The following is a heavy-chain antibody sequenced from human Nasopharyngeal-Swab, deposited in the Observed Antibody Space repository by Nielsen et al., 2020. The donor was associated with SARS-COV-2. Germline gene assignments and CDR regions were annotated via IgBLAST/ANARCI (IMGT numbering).Heavy chain of an antibody. Sequence: GESLKISCAASGLTFSSYAMSWVRQAPGKGLEWVSVIYSGGSSTYYADSVKGRFTISRDNSKNTLYLQMNSLRAEDTAVYYYAKVTTVTDPDDYWGQGTLVTVSS. CDR3: AKVTTVTDPDDY. D-gene: IGHD4-17*01. V-gene: IGHV3-23*03. J-gene: IGHJ4*02. CDR1: GLTFSSYA. CDR2: IYSGGSST.